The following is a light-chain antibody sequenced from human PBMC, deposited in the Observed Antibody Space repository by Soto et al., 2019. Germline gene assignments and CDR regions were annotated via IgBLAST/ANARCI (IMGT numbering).Light chain of an antibody. V-gene: IGLV1-40*01. CDR3: QSYDSSLSGSV. CDR1: SSNIGAGYD. CDR2: ANS. Sequence: QAVVTQPPSVSGAPGQRVTISCTGNSSNIGAGYDVHWYQQLPGTAPKLLIYANSNRPSGVPDRFSGSKSATSASLAITGLQAEDEADYYCQSYDSSLSGSVFGGGTQLTVL. J-gene: IGLJ2*01.